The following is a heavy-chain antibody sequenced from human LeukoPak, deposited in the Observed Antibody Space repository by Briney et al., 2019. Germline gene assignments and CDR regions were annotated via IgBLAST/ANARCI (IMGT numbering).Heavy chain of an antibody. J-gene: IGHJ4*02. V-gene: IGHV1-18*01. CDR2: ISAYNGNT. CDR1: GYTFTSYG. Sequence: GASVKVSCKASGYTFTSYGISWVRQAPRQGLEWMGWISAYNGNTNYAQKLQGRVTMTTDTSTSTAYMELRSLRSDDTAVYYCARDSLAYNWNDEGYFDYWGQGTLVTVSS. D-gene: IGHD1-1*01. CDR3: ARDSLAYNWNDEGYFDY.